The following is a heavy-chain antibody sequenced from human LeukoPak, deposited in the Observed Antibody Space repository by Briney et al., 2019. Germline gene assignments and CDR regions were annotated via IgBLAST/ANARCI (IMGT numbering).Heavy chain of an antibody. D-gene: IGHD6-19*01. V-gene: IGHV3-7*01. CDR2: IKPDGSEN. J-gene: IGHJ5*02. Sequence: QAGGSLRLSCAASGFTFSSDWMSWVRQAPGKRLEWVANIKPDGSENYYLDSVKGRFTTSRDNAKNLFYLQMNNLRGEDTAVYYCARDGPEQWLVHPLSWFDPWGQGTLVTVSS. CDR1: GFTFSSDW. CDR3: ARDGPEQWLVHPLSWFDP.